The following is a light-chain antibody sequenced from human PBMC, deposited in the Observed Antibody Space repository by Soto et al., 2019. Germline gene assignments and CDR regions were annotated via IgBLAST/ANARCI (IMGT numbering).Light chain of an antibody. J-gene: IGKJ4*01. CDR3: QQYNTYPFT. Sequence: DIQMTQSPSTLSASVGDRVTITCRASQSISFWLAWYQQKPGKAPNPLIYKASSLESGVPSRFSGSGSGREFTLTISSLQPKDFATYYWQQYNTYPFTFGGGTKVEIK. V-gene: IGKV1-5*03. CDR1: QSISFW. CDR2: KAS.